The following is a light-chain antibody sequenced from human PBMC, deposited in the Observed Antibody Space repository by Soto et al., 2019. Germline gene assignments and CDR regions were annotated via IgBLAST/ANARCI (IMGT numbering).Light chain of an antibody. CDR1: QSVSSSY. CDR3: QQYGSSPYMYT. Sequence: EIVLTQSPGTLSLSPGERATLSCRASQSVSSSYLAWYQQKPGQAPRLLIYAASSRATGIPDRFSGSGCGTDFTLTISRLEPEDFAVYYCQQYGSSPYMYTFGQGTKLEIK. J-gene: IGKJ2*01. CDR2: AAS. V-gene: IGKV3-20*01.